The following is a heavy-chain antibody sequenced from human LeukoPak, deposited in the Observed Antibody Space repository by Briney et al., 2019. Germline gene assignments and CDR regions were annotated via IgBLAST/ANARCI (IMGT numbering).Heavy chain of an antibody. CDR3: ARAYQVAAAGDIFDY. CDR1: GGSISSSSYY. J-gene: IGHJ4*02. CDR2: IYYSGST. D-gene: IGHD6-13*01. Sequence: PSETLSLTCTVSGGSISSSSYYWGWIRQPPGKGLEWIGSIYYSGSTNYNPSLKSRVTISVDTSKNQFSLKLSSVTAADTAVYYCARAYQVAAAGDIFDYWGQGTLVTVSS. V-gene: IGHV4-39*07.